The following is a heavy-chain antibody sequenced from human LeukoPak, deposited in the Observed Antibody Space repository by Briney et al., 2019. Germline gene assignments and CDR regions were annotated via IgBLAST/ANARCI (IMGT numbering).Heavy chain of an antibody. D-gene: IGHD7-27*01. CDR3: ARDLAGEEDY. J-gene: IGHJ4*02. CDR1: GFTVSSNY. V-gene: IGHV3-53*04. CDR2: IYSGGNT. Sequence: GGSLRLSCAASGFTVSSNYMSWVRQAPGKGLEWVSVIYSGGNTYYADSVKSRFTISRHNSKNTLYLQMNSLRAEDTAVYYCARDLAGEEDYWGQGTLVTVSS.